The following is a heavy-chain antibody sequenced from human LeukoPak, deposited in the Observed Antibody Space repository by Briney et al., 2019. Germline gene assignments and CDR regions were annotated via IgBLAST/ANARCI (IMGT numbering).Heavy chain of an antibody. D-gene: IGHD6-19*01. CDR2: IYYSGST. Sequence: SETLSLTCTVSGGSISSYYWSWIRQPPGKGLEWIGYIYYSGSTNYNPSLKSRATISVDTSKNQFSLKLSSVTAADTAVYYCARDLESSGWTTFDIWGQGTMVTVSS. J-gene: IGHJ3*02. CDR1: GGSISSYY. V-gene: IGHV4-59*01. CDR3: ARDLESSGWTTFDI.